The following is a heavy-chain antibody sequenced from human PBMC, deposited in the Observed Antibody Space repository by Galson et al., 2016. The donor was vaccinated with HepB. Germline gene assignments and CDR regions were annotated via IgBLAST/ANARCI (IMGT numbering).Heavy chain of an antibody. CDR1: GFIFRNFG. CDR3: AKEGHTWQTPNYSDS. CDR2: ISYDGNTH. Sequence: SLRLSCAASGFIFRNFGVHWVRQAPGKGLEWVAVISYDGNTHFYADSVKGRFAISRDNAKNTLYLQMNSLTTEDTAQYFCAKEGHTWQTPNYSDSWGQGTLVTVSS. D-gene: IGHD2-8*01. J-gene: IGHJ4*02. V-gene: IGHV3-30*18.